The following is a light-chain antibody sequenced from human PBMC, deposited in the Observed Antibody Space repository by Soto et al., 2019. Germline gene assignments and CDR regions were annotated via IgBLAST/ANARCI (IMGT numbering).Light chain of an antibody. CDR1: SSDIGRYNF. Sequence: ALAQPASMSGSPGQSITISCTGTSSDIGRYNFVSWYQHHPGKAPKLIIYEATKRPSGVSYRFSGSKSGNTASLAISGLQAEDEADYYCTSYTITSPYVFGTGTKVTVL. CDR3: TSYTITSPYV. V-gene: IGLV2-14*01. J-gene: IGLJ1*01. CDR2: EAT.